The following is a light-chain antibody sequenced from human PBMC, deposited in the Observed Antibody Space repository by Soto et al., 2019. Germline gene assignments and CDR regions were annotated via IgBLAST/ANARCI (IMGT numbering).Light chain of an antibody. J-gene: IGKJ1*01. V-gene: IGKV1-27*01. CDR1: QGISAY. CDR3: QKYNSAPRT. Sequence: DIQMTQSPSSLSASVGDRVTITCRASQGISAYLAWYQQKPGKVPKLLIYAASTLQSGVPSQFSGSGSGTDFTLTISSLQPEDVATYYCQKYNSAPRTFGQGTKVEIK. CDR2: AAS.